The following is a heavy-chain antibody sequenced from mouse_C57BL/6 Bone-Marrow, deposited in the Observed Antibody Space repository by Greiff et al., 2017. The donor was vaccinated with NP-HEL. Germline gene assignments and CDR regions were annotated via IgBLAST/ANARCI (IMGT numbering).Heavy chain of an antibody. Sequence: EVHLVESGEGLVKPGGSLKLSCAASGFTFSSYAMSWVRQTPEKRLEWVAYISSGGDYIYYADTVKGRFTISRDNARNTLYLQMSSLKSEDTAMYYCTRELGIYYGYGWFAYWGQGTLVTVSA. V-gene: IGHV5-9-1*02. D-gene: IGHD2-2*01. CDR3: TRELGIYYGYGWFAY. CDR1: GFTFSSYA. CDR2: ISSGGDYI. J-gene: IGHJ3*01.